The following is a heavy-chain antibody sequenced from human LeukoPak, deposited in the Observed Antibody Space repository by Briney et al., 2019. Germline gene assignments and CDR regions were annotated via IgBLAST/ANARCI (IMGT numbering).Heavy chain of an antibody. J-gene: IGHJ6*03. CDR3: AREGGNYYDTMDV. D-gene: IGHD3-22*01. CDR2: IYSGGST. Sequence: GGSLRLSCAASGFTVSSNYMSWVRQAPGKGLEWVSVIYSGGSTYYADSVKGRFTISRDNSKNTLYLQMNSLRAEDTAVYYCAREGGNYYDTMDVWGKGTTVTVSS. CDR1: GFTVSSNY. V-gene: IGHV3-53*01.